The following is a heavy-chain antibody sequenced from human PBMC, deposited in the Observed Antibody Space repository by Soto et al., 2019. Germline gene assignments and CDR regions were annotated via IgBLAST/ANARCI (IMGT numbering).Heavy chain of an antibody. V-gene: IGHV4-34*01. Sequence: SETLSLTCAVYGGSFSGYYWSWIRQPPGKGLEWIGEINHSGSTNYNPSLKSRVTISVDTSKNQFSLKLSSVTAADTAVYYCARELTETYYYDSSGYFHLDYWGREPWSPSPQ. J-gene: IGHJ4*02. CDR3: ARELTETYYYDSSGYFHLDY. D-gene: IGHD3-22*01. CDR1: GGSFSGYY. CDR2: INHSGST.